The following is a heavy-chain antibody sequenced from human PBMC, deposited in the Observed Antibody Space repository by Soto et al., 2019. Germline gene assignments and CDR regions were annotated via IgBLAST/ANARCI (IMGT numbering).Heavy chain of an antibody. Sequence: SVKVSCKASGGTFSSYTISWVRQAPGQGLEWMGRIIPILGIANYAQKFQGRVTITADKSTSTAYMELSSLRSEDTAVYYCARGMAMARGAYYYYYMDVWGKGTTVTVSS. CDR1: GGTFSSYT. D-gene: IGHD5-18*01. V-gene: IGHV1-69*02. J-gene: IGHJ6*03. CDR3: ARGMAMARGAYYYYYMDV. CDR2: IIPILGIA.